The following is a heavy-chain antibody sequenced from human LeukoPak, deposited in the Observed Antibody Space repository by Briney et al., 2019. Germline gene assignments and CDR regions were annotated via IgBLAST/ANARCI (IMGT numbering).Heavy chain of an antibody. CDR3: ARVSAVRFSYYFDY. CDR2: IYHSGST. J-gene: IGHJ4*02. V-gene: IGHV4-4*02. Sequence: SGTLSLTCAVSGGSISSSNWWSWVRQPPGKGLEWIGEIYHSGSTNYNPSLKSRVTISVDKSENQFSLKLSSVTAADTAVYYCARVSAVRFSYYFDYWGQGTLVTVSS. CDR1: GGSISSSNW. D-gene: IGHD4-17*01.